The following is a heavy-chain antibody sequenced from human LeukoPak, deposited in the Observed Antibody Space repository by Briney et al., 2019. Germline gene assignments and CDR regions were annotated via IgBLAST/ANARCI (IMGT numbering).Heavy chain of an antibody. CDR3: AKRGVVIRVILVGFYKEAYYFDS. CDR1: GITLSNYG. V-gene: IGHV3-23*01. Sequence: GGSLRLSCAVSGITLSNYGMSWVRKAPGKGLEWVAGMSGSGGGTNYADSVKGRFTVSRDNSKNTLYLQMKCLRAEDTAVYFCAKRGVVIRVILVGFYKEAYYFDSWGQGALVTVSS. J-gene: IGHJ4*02. D-gene: IGHD3-22*01. CDR2: MSGSGGGT.